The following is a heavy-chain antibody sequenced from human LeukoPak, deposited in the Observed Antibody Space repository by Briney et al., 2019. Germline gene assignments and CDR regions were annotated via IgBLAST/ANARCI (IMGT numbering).Heavy chain of an antibody. V-gene: IGHV1-69*04. CDR2: IIPILGTA. CDR3: AREAGDYYDSSGFDY. D-gene: IGHD3-22*01. J-gene: IGHJ4*02. CDR1: GGTFSSYA. Sequence: SVKVSCKASGGTFSSYAISWVGQAPGQGLEWMGRIIPILGTANYAQKFQGRVTITADKSTSTAYMELSSLRSEDTAVYYCAREAGDYYDSSGFDYWGQGILVTVSS.